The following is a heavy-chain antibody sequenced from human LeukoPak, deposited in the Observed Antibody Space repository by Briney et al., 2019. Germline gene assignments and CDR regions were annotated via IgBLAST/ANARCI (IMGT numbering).Heavy chain of an antibody. Sequence: PGGSLRLSCAASGFTFSSYGMHWVRQAPGKGLEWVAVVSYDGSNKYYADSVKGRFTISRDNSKNTVYLQMNSLRAEDTAVYYCAKVGSDYGDPRGWLDPWGQGTLVTVSS. CDR1: GFTFSSYG. CDR3: AKVGSDYGDPRGWLDP. D-gene: IGHD4-17*01. CDR2: VSYDGSNK. V-gene: IGHV3-30*18. J-gene: IGHJ5*02.